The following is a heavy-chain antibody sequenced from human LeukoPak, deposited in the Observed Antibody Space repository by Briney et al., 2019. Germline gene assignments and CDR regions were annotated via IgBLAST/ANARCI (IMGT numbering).Heavy chain of an antibody. CDR3: ARTTGYSPVNWLDP. CDR2: IYYSGST. D-gene: IGHD5-18*01. Sequence: PSETLSLTCTVSGGSISSYYWSWIRQPPGRGLEWIGYIYYSGSTNYNPSLKSRVTISVDTSKNQFSLKLNSVTAADTAVYFCARTTGYSPVNWLDPRRQGTLVTISS. V-gene: IGHV4-59*01. J-gene: IGHJ5*02. CDR1: GGSISSYY.